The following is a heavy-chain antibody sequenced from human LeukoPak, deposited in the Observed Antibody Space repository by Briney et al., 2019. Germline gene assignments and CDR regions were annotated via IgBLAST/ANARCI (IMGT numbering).Heavy chain of an antibody. D-gene: IGHD6-13*01. V-gene: IGHV3-33*01. CDR3: ARGGGTAAVPDY. J-gene: IGHJ4*02. Sequence: GGSLRLSCAASGFTFSSYGMHWVRQAPGKGLEWVAVIWYDGSNKYYADSVKGRFTISRDNSKNTLYLQMNSLRAEDTAVNYCARGGGTAAVPDYWGQGTLVTVSS. CDR1: GFTFSSYG. CDR2: IWYDGSNK.